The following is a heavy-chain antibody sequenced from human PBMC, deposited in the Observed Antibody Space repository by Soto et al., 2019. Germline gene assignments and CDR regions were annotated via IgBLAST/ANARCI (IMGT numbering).Heavy chain of an antibody. Sequence: QLQLQESGPGLVKPSETLSLTCTVSGGSISSSSYYWGWIRQPPGKGLEWIGSIYYSGSTYYNPSLSSRFTVAVATSKYQFSLKLSSVTAAETAVYCLARHDGPSGGLIGYWGQGTLVTVCS. CDR3: ARHDGPSGGLIGY. D-gene: IGHD2-15*01. J-gene: IGHJ4*02. CDR1: GGSISSSSYY. CDR2: IYYSGST. V-gene: IGHV4-39*01.